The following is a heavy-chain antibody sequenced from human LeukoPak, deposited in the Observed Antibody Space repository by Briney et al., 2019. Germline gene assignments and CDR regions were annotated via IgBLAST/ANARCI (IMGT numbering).Heavy chain of an antibody. CDR3: ARDREGSSSWDY. Sequence: PGGSLRLSCAASGFTFSSYSMNWVRQAPGKGLEWVSVIYSDGSTYYADSVKGRFTISRDNSKNTLYLQMNSLRAEDTAVYYCARDREGSSSWDYWGQGTLVTVSS. D-gene: IGHD6-13*01. CDR2: IYSDGST. V-gene: IGHV3-53*01. CDR1: GFTFSSYS. J-gene: IGHJ4*02.